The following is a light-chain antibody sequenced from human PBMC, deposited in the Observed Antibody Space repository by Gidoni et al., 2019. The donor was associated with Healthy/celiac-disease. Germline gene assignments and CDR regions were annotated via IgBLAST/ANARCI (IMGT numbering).Light chain of an antibody. CDR2: GAS. V-gene: IGKV3-20*01. J-gene: IGKJ4*01. CDR1: QSVSSSY. Sequence: EIVLTQSPGTLSLSPGERATLSCRASQSVSSSYLAWYQQKPGQAPRLLIYGASSRATGIPDRFSGSGSGTDFTLTISRLEPEDFAVYYCQQYGSPRETFXGXTKVEIK. CDR3: QQYGSPRET.